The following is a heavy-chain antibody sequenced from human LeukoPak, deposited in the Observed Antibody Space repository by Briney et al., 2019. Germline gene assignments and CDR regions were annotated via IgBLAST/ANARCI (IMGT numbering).Heavy chain of an antibody. Sequence: PGGSLRLSCAASGFTFSTYAMSWVRQAPGKGLEWVGRIKSKTDGGTTDYAAPVKGRFTISRDDSKNTLYLQMNSLKTEDTAVYYCTTPLLCSNTSCFEVWGQGTLVTVSS. V-gene: IGHV3-15*01. CDR3: TTPLLCSNTSCFEV. CDR2: IKSKTDGGTT. CDR1: GFTFSTYA. D-gene: IGHD2-2*01. J-gene: IGHJ4*02.